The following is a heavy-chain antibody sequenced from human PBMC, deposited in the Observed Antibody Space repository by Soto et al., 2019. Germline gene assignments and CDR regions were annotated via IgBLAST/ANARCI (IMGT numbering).Heavy chain of an antibody. V-gene: IGHV3-30-3*01. CDR3: AIGEGSGWYRHGGPGY. Sequence: QVQLVESGGGVVQPGRSLRLSCAASGFTFSSYAMHWVRQAPGKGLEWVAVISYDGSNKYYADSVKGRFTISRDNSKNTLYLQMNSLRAEDTAVYYCAIGEGSGWYRHGGPGYLGQGTLVTVSS. D-gene: IGHD6-19*01. CDR1: GFTFSSYA. J-gene: IGHJ4*02. CDR2: ISYDGSNK.